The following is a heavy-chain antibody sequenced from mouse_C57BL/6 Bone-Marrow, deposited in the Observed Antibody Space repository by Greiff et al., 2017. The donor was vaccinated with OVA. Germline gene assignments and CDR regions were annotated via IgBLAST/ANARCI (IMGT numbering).Heavy chain of an antibody. Sequence: VQLKESGAELVRPGASVKLSCTASGFNIKDDYMHWVKQRPEQGLEWIGWIDPENGDTEYASKFQGKATITADTSSNTAYLQLSSLTAEDTAVYDGTTWSLFDYWGQGTTLTVSS. D-gene: IGHD6-1*01. CDR2: IDPENGDT. J-gene: IGHJ2*01. V-gene: IGHV14-4*01. CDR3: TTWSLFDY. CDR1: GFNIKDDY.